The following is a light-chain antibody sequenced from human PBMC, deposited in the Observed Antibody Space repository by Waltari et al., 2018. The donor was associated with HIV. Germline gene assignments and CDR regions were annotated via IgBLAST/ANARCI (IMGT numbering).Light chain of an antibody. CDR3: QQRSNRPRGYS. CDR1: QSVGSV. Sequence: EIVLTQSPATLSLSPGERATLSCRASQSVGSVLAWYQQKPGQAPRLLMYDVSKRATDIPARFSGSGSGTDFTLTISSVEPEDFAVYYCQQRSNRPRGYSFGQGTKVEIK. V-gene: IGKV3-11*01. CDR2: DVS. J-gene: IGKJ2*03.